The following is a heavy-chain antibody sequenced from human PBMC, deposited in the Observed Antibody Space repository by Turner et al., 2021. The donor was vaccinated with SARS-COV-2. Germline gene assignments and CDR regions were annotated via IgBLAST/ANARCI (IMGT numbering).Heavy chain of an antibody. CDR1: GYTFTGYY. CDR3: ARSRYTYGSYYYYGMDV. D-gene: IGHD5-18*01. J-gene: IGHJ6*02. CDR2: INPNSGGT. Sequence: QVQLVQSGAEVKKPGASVKVSCKASGYTFTGYYMHWVRQAPGQGLEWMGWINPNSGGTNYAQKFQGRVTMTWDTFISTAYMELSRLRSDDTAVYYCARSRYTYGSYYYYGMDVWGQGTTVTVSS. V-gene: IGHV1-2*02.